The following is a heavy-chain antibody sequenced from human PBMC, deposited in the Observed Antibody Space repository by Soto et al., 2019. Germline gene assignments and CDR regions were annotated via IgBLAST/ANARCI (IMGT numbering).Heavy chain of an antibody. D-gene: IGHD6-19*01. CDR3: ARDPPDFRSAFDY. CDR2: AYYRSRWIY. Sequence: PSQTLSLTCAISGDSVSNNGATWNWIRQSPSRGLEWLGRAYYRSRWIYDYAMSVKSRISINPDTSKNQVSLQLNSVTPADTAVYYCARDPPDFRSAFDYWGRGTLVTVSS. J-gene: IGHJ4*02. CDR1: GDSVSNNGAT. V-gene: IGHV6-1*01.